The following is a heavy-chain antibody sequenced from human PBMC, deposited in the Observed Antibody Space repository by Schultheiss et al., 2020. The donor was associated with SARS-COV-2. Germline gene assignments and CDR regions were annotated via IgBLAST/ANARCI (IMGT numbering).Heavy chain of an antibody. V-gene: IGHV4-39*07. J-gene: IGHJ6*03. D-gene: IGHD5-12*01. CDR1: GDSISSSGNY. Sequence: SETLSLTCTVSGDSISSSGNYWGWIRQPRGKGLEWIGSIYHSGSTYYNPSLKSLVTMSIDTSKNQFSLKLNSVTAADTAIYYCARGRGGYDVYYYYYYMDVWGKGTTVTVSS. CDR3: ARGRGGYDVYYYYYYMDV. CDR2: IYHSGST.